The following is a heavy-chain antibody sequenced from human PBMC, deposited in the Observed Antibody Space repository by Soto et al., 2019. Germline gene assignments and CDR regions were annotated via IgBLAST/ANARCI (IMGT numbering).Heavy chain of an antibody. CDR3: AKDQQSDWLRVKRHFDY. V-gene: IGHV3-23*01. D-gene: IGHD5-12*01. CDR2: VSGSGGRT. J-gene: IGHJ4*02. CDR1: GVTFSSYA. Sequence: PGGSLRLSCAASGVTFSSYAMSWVRPAPVKGLEWVTAVSGSGGRTYYADSVKGRFTISRDNSKNTLYLQMNRLRAEDTAVYSSAKDQQSDWLRVKRHFDYWGEGTLVTHSS.